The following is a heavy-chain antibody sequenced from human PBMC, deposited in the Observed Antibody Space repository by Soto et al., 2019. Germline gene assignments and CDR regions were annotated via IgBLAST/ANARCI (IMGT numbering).Heavy chain of an antibody. J-gene: IGHJ6*02. CDR3: AKDIFDWLPYYYYGMDV. V-gene: IGHV3-30*18. CDR2: ISYDGSSK. D-gene: IGHD3-9*01. CDR1: GFTFSSYG. Sequence: PGGSLRLSCAASGFTFSSYGMHWVRQAPGKGLEWVAVISYDGSSKYYADSVKGRFTISRDNSKNTLYLQMNSLRAEDTAVYYCAKDIFDWLPYYYYGMDVWGQGTTVTVSS.